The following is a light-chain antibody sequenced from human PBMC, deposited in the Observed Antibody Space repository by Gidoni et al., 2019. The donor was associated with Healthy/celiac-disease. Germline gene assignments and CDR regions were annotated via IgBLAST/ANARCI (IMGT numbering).Light chain of an antibody. CDR3: QQYYSTL. CDR2: WAS. V-gene: IGKV4-1*01. Sequence: DIVMTQSPDSLAVSLGERATINCKSSQSVLYSSNNKNYLAWYQQKPGQPPKLLIYWASTRESGVPDRFSGSGSGTDFTLTISSLQAEDVAVYYCQQYYSTLFXPXTKVDIK. J-gene: IGKJ3*01. CDR1: QSVLYSSNNKNY.